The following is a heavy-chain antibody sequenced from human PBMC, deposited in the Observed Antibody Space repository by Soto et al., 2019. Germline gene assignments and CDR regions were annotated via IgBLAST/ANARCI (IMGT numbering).Heavy chain of an antibody. CDR1: GFTFSNYG. J-gene: IGHJ4*02. V-gene: IGHV3-30*18. Sequence: GGSLRLSCAASGFTFSNYGMQWVRQAPGKGLEWVAVISYHGKTTYYADSVKGRFTISRDNSKNMVHLQMNSLRAEDTAVYYCAKEYYGPISGWFYDYWGPGTLVTVSS. D-gene: IGHD6-19*01. CDR3: AKEYYGPISGWFYDY. CDR2: ISYHGKTT.